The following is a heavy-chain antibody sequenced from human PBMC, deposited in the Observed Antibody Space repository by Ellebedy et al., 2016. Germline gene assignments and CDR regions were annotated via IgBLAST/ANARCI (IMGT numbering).Heavy chain of an antibody. CDR3: TRTTVDPFQYCTGGSGGSCYFHHNMDV. V-gene: IGHV2-70*11. D-gene: IGHD2-8*02. CDR1: GFSLTTRGMC. Sequence: SGPTLVKPPQTLTLTCTFSGFSLTTRGMCINWVRQPPGKALEWLARIDWNNDKYYSASLKTSLTISKDTTANEVVLTMTNTDPVDTATYYCTRTTVDPFQYCTGGSGGSCYFHHNMDVWGQGTTVTVS. CDR2: IDWNNDK. J-gene: IGHJ6*03.